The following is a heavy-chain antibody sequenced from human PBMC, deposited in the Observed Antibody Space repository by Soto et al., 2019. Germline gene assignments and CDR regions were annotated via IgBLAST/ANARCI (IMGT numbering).Heavy chain of an antibody. V-gene: IGHV1-46*01. D-gene: IGHD2-15*01. Sequence: ASVKVSCKASGYTFTSYYMHWVRQAPGQGLEWMGIINPSGGSTSYAQKFQGRVTMTRDTSTSTVYMELSSLRSEDTAVYYCARDKEQLLPKYYFDYWGQGTLVTVSS. CDR1: GYTFTSYY. J-gene: IGHJ4*02. CDR2: INPSGGST. CDR3: ARDKEQLLPKYYFDY.